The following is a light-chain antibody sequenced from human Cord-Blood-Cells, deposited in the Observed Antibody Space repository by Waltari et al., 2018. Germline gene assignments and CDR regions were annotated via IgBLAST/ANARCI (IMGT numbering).Light chain of an antibody. CDR2: DVS. J-gene: IGLJ3*02. Sequence: QSALPQPASVSGSPGQSITISCTATSSDAGCYNSVSWYQQHPGKAPKLMIYDVSNRPSGVSNRFSGSKSGNTASLTISGLQAEDEADYYCSSYTSSSTWVFGGGTKLTVL. CDR1: SSDAGCYNS. CDR3: SSYTSSSTWV. V-gene: IGLV2-14*01.